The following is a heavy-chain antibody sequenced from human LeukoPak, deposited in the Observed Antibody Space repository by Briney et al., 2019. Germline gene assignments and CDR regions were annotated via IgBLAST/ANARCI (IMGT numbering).Heavy chain of an antibody. D-gene: IGHD3-10*01. CDR3: AKDDAWLRFGE. J-gene: IGHJ4*02. Sequence: GRSLRLSCAASGFTFSSYGMHWVRQAPGNWLEWVAVISYDGSNKYYADSVKGRFTISRDNSKNMLYLEVISLTADDTAVYYCAKDDAWLRFGEWSQGTLVTVSS. V-gene: IGHV3-30*18. CDR1: GFTFSSYG. CDR2: ISYDGSNK.